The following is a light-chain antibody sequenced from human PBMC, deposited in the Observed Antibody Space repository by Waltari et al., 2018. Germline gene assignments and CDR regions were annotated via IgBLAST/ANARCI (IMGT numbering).Light chain of an antibody. CDR1: QSIGNL. V-gene: IGKV1-5*03. J-gene: IGKJ2*03. CDR2: NTF. CDR3: QQYSSSSMFS. Sequence: DIQLTQSPSTLSASVGDRVTITCRASQSIGNLLAWFQQKPGNPPNLLIYNTFNLERGVPSRFSGSGSGTEFTLTITSLQPDDFATYYCQQYSSSSMFSFGQGTKVEIK.